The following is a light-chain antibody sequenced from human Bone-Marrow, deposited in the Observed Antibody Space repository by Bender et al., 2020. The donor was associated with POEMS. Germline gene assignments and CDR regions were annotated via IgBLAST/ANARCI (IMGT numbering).Light chain of an antibody. Sequence: QSALTQPPSASGSPGQSVTISCTGTSSDVGGSKYVSWYQQHPGKVPKVMIYEVNKRPSGVPDRFSGSKSGNTASLTISGLQAEDEADYYCSSSTSTTSISTYVFGTGTRVIVL. J-gene: IGLJ1*01. CDR2: EVN. CDR1: SSDVGGSKY. CDR3: SSSTSTTSISTYV. V-gene: IGLV2-8*01.